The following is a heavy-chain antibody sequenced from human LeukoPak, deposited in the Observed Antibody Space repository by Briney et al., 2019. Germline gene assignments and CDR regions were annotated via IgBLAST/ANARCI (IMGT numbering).Heavy chain of an antibody. J-gene: IGHJ5*02. CDR1: GFTFGDYA. V-gene: IGHV3-49*03. Sequence: PGGSLRLSCTASGFTFGDYAMSWFRQAPGKGLECVGFIRSKAYGGTTEYAASVKGRFTISRDDSKSIAYLQMNSLKTEDTAVYYCTRGRPRLLWFGEFRFDPWGQGTLVTVSS. D-gene: IGHD3-10*01. CDR2: IRSKAYGGTT. CDR3: TRGRPRLLWFGEFRFDP.